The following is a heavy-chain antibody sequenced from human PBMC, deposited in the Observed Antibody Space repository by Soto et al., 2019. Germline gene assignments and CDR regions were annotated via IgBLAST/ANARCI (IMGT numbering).Heavy chain of an antibody. J-gene: IGHJ4*02. CDR1: GFPANSNY. V-gene: IGHV3-53*04. Sequence: EVQLVESGGGLVQPGGSLKLSCTVSGFPANSNYMSWVRQAPGKGLEWVSVFYNGGQTYYADSVKGRFTITRDSFKHRLYLQMTSLRTGDPAVYYCATDTVGSWTKWGQGTLVTVSS. CDR3: ATDTVGSWTK. CDR2: FYNGGQT. D-gene: IGHD3-10*01.